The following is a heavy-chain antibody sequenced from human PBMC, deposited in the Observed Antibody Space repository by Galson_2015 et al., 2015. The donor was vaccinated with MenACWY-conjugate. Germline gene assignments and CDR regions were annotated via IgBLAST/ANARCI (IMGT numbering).Heavy chain of an antibody. CDR3: AKPTDDSSGYFPGY. CDR2: IRYDGSNK. CDR1: GFTFSSYG. D-gene: IGHD3-22*01. Sequence: SLRLSCAASGFTFSSYGMHWVRQAPGKGLEWVAFIRYDGSNKYYADSVKGRFTISRDNSKNTLYLQMNSLRAEDTAVYYCAKPTDDSSGYFPGYWVQGTLVTVSS. V-gene: IGHV3-30*02. J-gene: IGHJ4*02.